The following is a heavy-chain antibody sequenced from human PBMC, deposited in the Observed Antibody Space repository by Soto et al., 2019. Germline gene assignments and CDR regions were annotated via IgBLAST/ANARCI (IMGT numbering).Heavy chain of an antibody. CDR3: ARDYEFGFDI. D-gene: IGHD3-22*01. CDR2: IKPDGSEK. Sequence: EVQLVESGGGLVQPGGSLRLSCEASAFTLSSYWMSWVRQAPGKGLEWVANIKPDGSEKYYVDSVKGRFTISRDNTKNSLHLQMSTLRPEDTAIYYCARDYEFGFDIWGQGTLVTVSS. CDR1: AFTLSSYW. V-gene: IGHV3-7*01. J-gene: IGHJ3*02.